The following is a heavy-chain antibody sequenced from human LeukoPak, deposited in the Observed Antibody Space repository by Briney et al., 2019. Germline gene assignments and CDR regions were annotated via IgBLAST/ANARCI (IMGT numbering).Heavy chain of an antibody. CDR1: GFTFSSYA. V-gene: IGHV3-30*04. J-gene: IGHJ4*02. CDR3: ANAGYSSGWFVDY. D-gene: IGHD6-19*01. Sequence: GGSLRLSCAASGFTFSSYAMHWVRQAPGKGLEWVAVISYDGSNKYYADSVKGRFTISRDNSKNTLYLQMNSLRAEDTAVYYCANAGYSSGWFVDYWGQGTLVTVSS. CDR2: ISYDGSNK.